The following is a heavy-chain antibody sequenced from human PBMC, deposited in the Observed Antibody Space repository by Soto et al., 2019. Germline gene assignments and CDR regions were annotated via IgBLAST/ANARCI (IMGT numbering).Heavy chain of an antibody. D-gene: IGHD6-13*01. CDR2: IYPGDSDT. CDR3: ARLAYFGPSLGRGSSSWYGYPDY. CDR1: GYSFTSYW. Sequence: GESLKISCKGSGYSFTSYWIGWVRQMPGKGLEWMGIIYPGDSDTRYSPSFQGQVTISADKSISTAYLQWSSLKASDTAMYYCARLAYFGPSLGRGSSSWYGYPDYWGQGTLVTVSS. V-gene: IGHV5-51*01. J-gene: IGHJ4*02.